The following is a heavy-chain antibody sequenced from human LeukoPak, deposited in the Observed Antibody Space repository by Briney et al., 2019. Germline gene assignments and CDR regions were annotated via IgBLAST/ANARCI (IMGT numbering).Heavy chain of an antibody. Sequence: GGSLRLSCAASGFTFSSYSMNWVRQAPGKGLEWVSSISSSSSYIYYADSVKGRFTISRDNAKNSLYLQMNSLRAEDTAVYYCARGGIPDYDFWSGYYRLYYYYYYMDVWGKGTTVTVSS. J-gene: IGHJ6*03. CDR1: GFTFSSYS. V-gene: IGHV3-21*01. CDR2: ISSSSSYI. D-gene: IGHD3-3*01. CDR3: ARGGIPDYDFWSGYYRLYYYYYYMDV.